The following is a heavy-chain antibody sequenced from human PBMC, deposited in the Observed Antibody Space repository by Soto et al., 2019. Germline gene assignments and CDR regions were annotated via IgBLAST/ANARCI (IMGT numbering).Heavy chain of an antibody. CDR1: GFTFSSYG. J-gene: IGHJ4*02. Sequence: PGGSLRLSCAASGFTFSSYGMHWVRQAPGKGLEWVAVISYDGSNKFYADSVKGRFTISRDNSKNTLYLHMNSLNTEDTTVYYCAKDVTVDIVNTPGYWGQGTLVTVSS. CDR2: ISYDGSNK. V-gene: IGHV3-30*18. CDR3: AKDVTVDIVNTPGY. D-gene: IGHD5-12*01.